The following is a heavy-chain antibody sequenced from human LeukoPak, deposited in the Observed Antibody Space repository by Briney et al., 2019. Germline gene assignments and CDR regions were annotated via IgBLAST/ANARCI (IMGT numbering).Heavy chain of an antibody. V-gene: IGHV3-30*02. D-gene: IGHD3-22*01. CDR2: IRYDGSNK. CDR1: GIIFSSYG. J-gene: IGHJ4*02. CDR3: AKDVYYDSSGYCLDY. Sequence: GGSLRLSCAASGIIFSSYGMHWVRQAPGKGLEWVAFIRYDGSNKYYADSVKGRFTISRDNSKNTLYLQMNSLRAEDTAVYYCAKDVYYDSSGYCLDYWGQGTLVTVSS.